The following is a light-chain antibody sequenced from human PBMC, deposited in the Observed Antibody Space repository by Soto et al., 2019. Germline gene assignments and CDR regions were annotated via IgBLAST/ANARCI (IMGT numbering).Light chain of an antibody. Sequence: EIVLTQSPATLSLSPGERATLSCRASQSVSSFLAWYQQKSGQTPRLLIYDASTRATGIPARFSGSGSGTDFTLTISRLEPEDSAVYYCQHRSNWLGTFGPGTKVDIK. CDR2: DAS. CDR1: QSVSSF. CDR3: QHRSNWLGT. J-gene: IGKJ3*01. V-gene: IGKV3-11*01.